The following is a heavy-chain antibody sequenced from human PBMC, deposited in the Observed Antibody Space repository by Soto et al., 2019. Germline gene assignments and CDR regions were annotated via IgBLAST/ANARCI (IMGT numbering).Heavy chain of an antibody. V-gene: IGHV3-74*01. CDR2: INSDGSST. D-gene: IGHD2-21*02. CDR3: AREYGTATVGYYYGMDV. Sequence: PGGSLRLSCAASGFTFSSYWMHWVRQAPGKGLVWVSRINSDGSSTSYADSVKGRFTISRDNAKNTLYLQMNSLRAEDTAVYYCAREYGTATVGYYYGMDVWGQGTTVTVSS. J-gene: IGHJ6*02. CDR1: GFTFSSYW.